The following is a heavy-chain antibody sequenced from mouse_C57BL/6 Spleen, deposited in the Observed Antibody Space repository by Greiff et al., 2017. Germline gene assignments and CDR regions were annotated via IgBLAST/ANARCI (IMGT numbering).Heavy chain of an antibody. V-gene: IGHV1-61*01. Sequence: QVQLQQPGAELVRPGSSVKLSCKASGYTFTSYWMDWVKQRPGQGLEWIGNIYPSDSETHYNQKFKDKATLTVAKSSTTAYMQLSSLTCEDSAVYYCGSGDEFAYWGQGTLVTVSA. CDR1: GYTFTSYW. J-gene: IGHJ3*01. D-gene: IGHD3-3*01. CDR3: GSGDEFAY. CDR2: IYPSDSET.